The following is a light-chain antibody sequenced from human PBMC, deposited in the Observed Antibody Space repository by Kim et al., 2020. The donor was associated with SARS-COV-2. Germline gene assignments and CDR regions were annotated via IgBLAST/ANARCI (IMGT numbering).Light chain of an antibody. V-gene: IGLV3-21*04. CDR2: YET. CDR1: NIGSKS. J-gene: IGLJ1*01. Sequence: SYELTQPPSVSVAPGKTARITCGGNNIGSKSVHWYQQKPGQAPVLVIYYETDRPSGIPERFSGSNSGNTAILTISRVEAGDEADYYCQVWDSGSDHHVFGTGTKVTVL. CDR3: QVWDSGSDHHV.